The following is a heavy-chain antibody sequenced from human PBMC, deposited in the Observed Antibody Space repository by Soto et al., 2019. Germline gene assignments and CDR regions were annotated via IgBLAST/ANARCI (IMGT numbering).Heavy chain of an antibody. Sequence: GGSLRLSCEASGFTFSSYWMTWVRQAPGKGLEWVANIKQDGSEKFYVDSVKGRFTISRDNANNSLYLQMNSLRAEDTAVYYCARDGGGGIMAKGDVWGKGTTVTVSS. CDR2: IKQDGSEK. V-gene: IGHV3-7*01. J-gene: IGHJ6*04. CDR1: GFTFSSYW. D-gene: IGHD3-10*01. CDR3: ARDGGGGIMAKGDV.